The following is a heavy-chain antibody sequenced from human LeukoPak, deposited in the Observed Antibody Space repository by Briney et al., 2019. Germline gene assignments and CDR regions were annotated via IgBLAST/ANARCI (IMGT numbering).Heavy chain of an antibody. D-gene: IGHD6-6*01. J-gene: IGHJ4*02. CDR1: GGSISSGGYY. Sequence: PSEALSLTCTVSGGSISSGGYYWSWIRQPPGKGLEWIGYIYHSGSTYYNPSLKSRVTISVDRSKNQFSLKLSSVTAADTAVYYCARGYSSSSFDYWGQGTLVTVSS. V-gene: IGHV4-30-2*01. CDR3: ARGYSSSSFDY. CDR2: IYHSGST.